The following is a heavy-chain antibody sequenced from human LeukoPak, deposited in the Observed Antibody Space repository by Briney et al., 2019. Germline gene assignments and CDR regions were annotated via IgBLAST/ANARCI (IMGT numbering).Heavy chain of an antibody. V-gene: IGHV1-18*04. CDR3: ARDMVRGPSLNDY. D-gene: IGHD3-10*01. CDR2: ISAYNGNT. CDR1: GYTFTGYY. J-gene: IGHJ4*02. Sequence: ASVKVSCKASGYTFTGYYMHWVRQAPGQGLEWMGWISAYNGNTNYAQKLQGRVTMTIDTSTSTAYMELRSLRSDDTAVYYCARDMVRGPSLNDYWGQGTLVTVSS.